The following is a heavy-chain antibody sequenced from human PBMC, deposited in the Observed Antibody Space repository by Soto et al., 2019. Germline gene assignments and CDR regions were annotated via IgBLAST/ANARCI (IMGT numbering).Heavy chain of an antibody. CDR2: ISPYSGYT. J-gene: IGHJ4*02. D-gene: IGHD2-15*01. CDR1: GYRFSKYG. V-gene: IGHV1-18*01. Sequence: XSVKLACNAFGYRFSKYGINWVRQAPGQGLEWVGWISPYSGYTHSAQKFHGRLTLTTDTAASTAYMELRILRSADTALYYCAREASVIIQAAQPSRFDSWGQGTLVTVSS. CDR3: AREASVIIQAAQPSRFDS.